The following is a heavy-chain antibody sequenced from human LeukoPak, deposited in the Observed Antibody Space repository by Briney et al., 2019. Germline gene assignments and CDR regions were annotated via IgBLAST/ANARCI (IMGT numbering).Heavy chain of an antibody. CDR3: ARDPTTVVTTPYYFDD. CDR2: INHSGST. CDR1: GGSFIGYH. V-gene: IGHV4-34*01. D-gene: IGHD4-23*01. Sequence: SETLSLTCAVSGGSFIGYHWNWIRQPPGKGLEWIGEINHSGSTNYNPSPKSRVTISVDTSKNQFSLKLRSVTAADTAVYYCARDPTTVVTTPYYFDDWGQGTLVTVSS. J-gene: IGHJ4*02.